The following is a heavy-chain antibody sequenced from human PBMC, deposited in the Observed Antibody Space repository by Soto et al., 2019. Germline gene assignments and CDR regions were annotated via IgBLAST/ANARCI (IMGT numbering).Heavy chain of an antibody. CDR1: VGSFSYCY. CDR3: ARGGGNPASTNDY. D-gene: IGHD3-16*01. Sequence: SETLSLTCTVHVGSFSYCYWSWIRQPPGKGLEWIGGIDRRGSTNYNPSLKSRVTISIDTSKTQFSLKLDSVTAADTAVYYCARGGGNPASTNDYWAQGTLVTVSS. V-gene: IGHV4-34*01. J-gene: IGHJ4*02. CDR2: IDRRGST.